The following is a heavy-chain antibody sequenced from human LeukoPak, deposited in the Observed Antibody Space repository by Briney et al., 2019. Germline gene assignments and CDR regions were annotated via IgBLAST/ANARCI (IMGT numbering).Heavy chain of an antibody. D-gene: IGHD2-2*01. Sequence: ASVKVSCKASGYTFTDYYMHWERQAPGQGLEWMGWINPNRGGTNYAQKFQGRVTMTRDTSISTAYMELSRLRSDDTAVYYCARIYCSSTNCYFFDYWGQGTLVTVSS. V-gene: IGHV1-2*02. CDR2: INPNRGGT. CDR3: ARIYCSSTNCYFFDY. J-gene: IGHJ4*02. CDR1: GYTFTDYY.